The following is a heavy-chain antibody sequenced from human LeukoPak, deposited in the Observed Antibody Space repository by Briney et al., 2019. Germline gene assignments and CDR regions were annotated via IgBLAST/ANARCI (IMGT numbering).Heavy chain of an antibody. D-gene: IGHD1-26*01. Sequence: SQTLSLTCTVSGGSISSGDYYWSWIRQPPGKGLEWIGYIYYSGSTYYNPPLKSRVTISVDTSKNQFSLKLSSVTVADTAVYYCARVREWEPYYFDYWGQGTLVTVSS. CDR2: IYYSGST. J-gene: IGHJ4*02. CDR3: ARVREWEPYYFDY. V-gene: IGHV4-30-4*01. CDR1: GGSISSGDYY.